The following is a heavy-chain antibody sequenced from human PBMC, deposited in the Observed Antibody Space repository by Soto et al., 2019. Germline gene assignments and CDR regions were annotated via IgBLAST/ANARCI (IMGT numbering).Heavy chain of an antibody. Sequence: QVQLVESGGGVVQPGRSLRLSCAASGFTFSSYGMHWVRQAPGKGLEWVAVISYDGSNKYYADSVKGRFTISRDNSKNTLYLQMNSLRAEDTAVYYCAKDLEGFGELLPDYYYYYGMDVWGQGTTVTVSS. CDR2: ISYDGSNK. CDR3: AKDLEGFGELLPDYYYYYGMDV. D-gene: IGHD3-10*01. CDR1: GFTFSSYG. J-gene: IGHJ6*02. V-gene: IGHV3-30*18.